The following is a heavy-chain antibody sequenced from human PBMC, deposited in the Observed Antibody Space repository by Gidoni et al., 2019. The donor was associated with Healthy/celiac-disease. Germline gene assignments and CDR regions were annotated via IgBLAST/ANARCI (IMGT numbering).Heavy chain of an antibody. J-gene: IGHJ3*02. CDR1: GLPFDDNA. CDR2: ISWNSSSI. V-gene: IGHV3-9*01. Sequence: EVQLAESGGGLLQRGRCLRRSCAASGLPFDDNAMHWVRQAPGKGPEWVSVISWNSSSIGYADSVKGRFTISRDNAKNSLYLQMNSLRAEDTALYYCAKDIWMAVALNTFDIWGQGTMVTVSS. CDR3: AKDIWMAVALNTFDI. D-gene: IGHD6-19*01.